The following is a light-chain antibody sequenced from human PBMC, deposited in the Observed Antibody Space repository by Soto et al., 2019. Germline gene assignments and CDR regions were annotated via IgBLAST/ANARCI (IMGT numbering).Light chain of an antibody. J-gene: IGKJ4*01. CDR2: GAS. Sequence: EIVMTQSPATLSVSPGERATLSCRAGQSVSSNLAWYQQKPGQAPRLLIYGASTRATGIPARFSGSGSGTEFTLTISSLQFEDFAVYYCQQYDNWPLTFGGGTKVDIK. CDR1: QSVSSN. CDR3: QQYDNWPLT. V-gene: IGKV3-15*01.